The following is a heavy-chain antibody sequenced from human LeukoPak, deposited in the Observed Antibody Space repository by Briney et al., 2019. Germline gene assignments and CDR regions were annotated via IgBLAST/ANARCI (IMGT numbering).Heavy chain of an antibody. CDR1: GFTFSRYW. V-gene: IGHV3-7*01. J-gene: IGHJ4*02. CDR3: ARDQYGVTMVRGVSDY. Sequence: GGSLRLSCAASGFTFSRYWMNWVRQAPGKGLEWVASIKEDGSEKSYVDSVKGRFTISRDNAKNSLYLQMNSLRAEDTAVYYCARDQYGVTMVRGVSDYWGQGTLVTVSS. D-gene: IGHD3-10*01. CDR2: IKEDGSEK.